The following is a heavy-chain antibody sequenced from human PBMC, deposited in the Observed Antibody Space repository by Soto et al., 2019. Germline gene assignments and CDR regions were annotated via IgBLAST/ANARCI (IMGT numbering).Heavy chain of an antibody. CDR3: AHDYTGYSYPY. Sequence: PGGSLRLSCRASGFTFSTYAMHWVPPSPGNVLVWPAVVSVHVKNIYYADSVNGQFTNSKDIAEHELYLQASSMRDEYTAVYYCAHDYTGYSYPYWGQRPPVTVSS. CDR1: GFTFSTYA. J-gene: IGHJ4*02. V-gene: IGHV3-30*04. CDR2: VSVHVKNI. D-gene: IGHD5-18*01.